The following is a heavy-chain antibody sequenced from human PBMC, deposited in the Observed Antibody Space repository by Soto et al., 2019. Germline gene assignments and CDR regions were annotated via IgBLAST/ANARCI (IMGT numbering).Heavy chain of an antibody. CDR1: GFTFSDHY. V-gene: IGHV3-72*01. D-gene: IGHD2-15*01. J-gene: IGHJ5*02. CDR2: TRNKANSYTT. Sequence: EVQLVESGGGLVQPGGSLRLSCAASGFTFSDHYMDWVRQAPGKGLEWVGRTRNKANSYTTEYAASVKGRFTISRDDSKNSLYLQMNSLKTEDTAVYYCAREREYCSGGSCYSGGWFDPWGQGTLVTVSS. CDR3: AREREYCSGGSCYSGGWFDP.